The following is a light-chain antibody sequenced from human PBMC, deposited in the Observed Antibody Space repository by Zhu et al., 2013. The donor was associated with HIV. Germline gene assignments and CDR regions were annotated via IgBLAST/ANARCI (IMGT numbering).Light chain of an antibody. CDR1: SSDVGGYNS. V-gene: IGLV2-8*01. CDR3: SSYTRTSALGV. CDR2: EVS. J-gene: IGLJ1*01. Sequence: QSALTQPPSASGSPGQSVTISCTGTSSDVGGYNSVSWYQQHPGKAPKLIIYEVSKRPSGVPDRFSGSKSGNTASLTVSGLQAEDEADYYCSSYTRTSALGVFGTGTKVTVL.